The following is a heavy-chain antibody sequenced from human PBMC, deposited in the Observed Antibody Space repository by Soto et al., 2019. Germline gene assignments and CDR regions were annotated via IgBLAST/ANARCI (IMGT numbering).Heavy chain of an antibody. CDR3: ARGEVTVAGTVYYYYGMDV. Sequence: HVQLVQSGAEVKKPGASVKVSCKASGYTFTSYYMHWVRQAPGQGLEWMGIINPSGGSTSYAQKFQGRVTMTRDTSTSTVYMELSSLRSEDTAVYYCARGEVTVAGTVYYYYGMDVWGQGTTVTVSS. D-gene: IGHD6-19*01. V-gene: IGHV1-46*01. CDR2: INPSGGST. CDR1: GYTFTSYY. J-gene: IGHJ6*02.